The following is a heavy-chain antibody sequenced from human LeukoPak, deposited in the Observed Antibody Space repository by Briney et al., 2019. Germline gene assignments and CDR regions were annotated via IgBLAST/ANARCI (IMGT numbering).Heavy chain of an antibody. CDR1: GFTFSNAH. CDR3: TTGGCSGGSCYSLGY. Sequence: PGGSLRLSCAASGFTFSNAHMSWVRQAPGKGLEWVGRIKRKISGGTTDYAAPVKGRFTILRDDSKNTLFLQMNGLKTEDTAVYYCTTGGCSGGSCYSLGYWGQGTLVTVSS. V-gene: IGHV3-15*01. D-gene: IGHD2-15*01. CDR2: IKRKISGGTT. J-gene: IGHJ4*02.